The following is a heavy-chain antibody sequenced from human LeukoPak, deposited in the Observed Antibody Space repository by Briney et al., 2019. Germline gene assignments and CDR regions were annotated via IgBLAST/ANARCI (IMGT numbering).Heavy chain of an antibody. CDR3: AIGGAEYFQH. V-gene: IGHV4-4*07. CDR1: GDSISRYY. J-gene: IGHJ1*01. Sequence: SETLSLTCTVSGDSISRYYWSWSRQPAGKGLEWIGHGSTNYNPSLKSRVTLSLDTSKNQFSLKVTSVTAADTAVYYCAIGGAEYFQHWSQGTLVTVSS. CDR2: GST.